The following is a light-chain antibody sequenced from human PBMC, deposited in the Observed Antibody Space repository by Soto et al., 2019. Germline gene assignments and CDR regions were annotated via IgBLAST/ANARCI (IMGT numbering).Light chain of an antibody. CDR2: EVS. Sequence: QSALTQPASVSGSPGQSITTSCTGTSTDVGGYDYVSWYQQHPGKAPKLIIYEVSNRPSGVSNRFSGSKSGNTASLTISGLQAEDEADYYCSSYTSTSTPLVFGGGTKLTVL. V-gene: IGLV2-14*01. J-gene: IGLJ2*01. CDR1: STDVGGYDY. CDR3: SSYTSTSTPLV.